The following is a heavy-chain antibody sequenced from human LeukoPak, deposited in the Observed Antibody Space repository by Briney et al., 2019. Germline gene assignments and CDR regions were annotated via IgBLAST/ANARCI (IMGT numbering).Heavy chain of an antibody. V-gene: IGHV3-30*18. CDR2: ISYDGSNK. CDR1: GFTFSNYG. D-gene: IGHD3-22*01. CDR3: AKSRFYYDSTGYTLDH. Sequence: GTSLRLSCAASGFTFSNYGMHWVRQAPGKGLEWLAVISYDGSNKYYADSVKGRFTISRDNSKNTLYLQMNSLRAEDTAVYYCAKSRFYYDSTGYTLDHWGQGTLVTVSS. J-gene: IGHJ4*02.